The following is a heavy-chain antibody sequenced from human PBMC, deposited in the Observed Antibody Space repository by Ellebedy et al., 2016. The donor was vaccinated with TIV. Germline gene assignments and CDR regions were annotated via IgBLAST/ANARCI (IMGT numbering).Heavy chain of an antibody. D-gene: IGHD4-17*01. CDR3: SAAYGRVTPAY. J-gene: IGHJ4*02. CDR1: GGSVSSANYY. Sequence: MPGGSLRLSCTVSGGSVSSANYYWTWSRQPPGKGLEWIGCIYSSGRTDYKHSLKSRMAISVDTSRNQISLKLSSVTPADTAVYYCSAAYGRVTPAYWGQGTLVTVSS. V-gene: IGHV4-61*01. CDR2: IYSSGRT.